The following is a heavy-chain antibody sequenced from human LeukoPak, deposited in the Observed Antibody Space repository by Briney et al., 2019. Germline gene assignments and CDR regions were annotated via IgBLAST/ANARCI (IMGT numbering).Heavy chain of an antibody. CDR3: ARWLELMRNFDW. CDR1: GFTFSDYW. CDR2: IKQDGSEK. J-gene: IGHJ4*02. V-gene: IGHV3-7*01. D-gene: IGHD5-24*01. Sequence: PGGSLRLSCVGSGFTFSDYWISWVRQAPGKGLEWVANIKQDGSEKDYVDALKGRFTISRDNAKNSVYLQMNSLRAEDTAVYYCARWLELMRNFDWWGQGTLVTVSS.